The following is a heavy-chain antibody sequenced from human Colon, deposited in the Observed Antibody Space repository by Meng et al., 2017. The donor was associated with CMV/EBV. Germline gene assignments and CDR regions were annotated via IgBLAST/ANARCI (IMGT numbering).Heavy chain of an antibody. CDR2: ISNSGVYI. J-gene: IGHJ4*02. Sequence: GESLRLSCATSGFTFSGYKMNWVRQAPGQGLEWVASISNSGVYINYADSVKGRFTISRDNAKNLLSLHLNSLRAEDTAVYYCARDLYKTTVPNWGQGTLVTVSS. CDR1: GFTFSGYK. V-gene: IGHV3-21*01. D-gene: IGHD4-17*01. CDR3: ARDLYKTTVPN.